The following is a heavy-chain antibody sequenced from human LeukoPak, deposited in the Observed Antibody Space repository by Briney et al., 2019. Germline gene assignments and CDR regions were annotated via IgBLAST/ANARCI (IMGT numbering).Heavy chain of an antibody. Sequence: GGSLRLSCAASGFTFSSYSMNWVRQAPGKGLEWVSSISSSSSYIYYADSVKGRFTISRDNAKNSLYLQMNSLRAEDTAVYYCAREGTIVLYDSVDYWGQGTLATVSS. CDR2: ISSSSSYI. V-gene: IGHV3-21*01. CDR3: AREGTIVLYDSVDY. J-gene: IGHJ4*02. CDR1: GFTFSSYS. D-gene: IGHD5/OR15-5a*01.